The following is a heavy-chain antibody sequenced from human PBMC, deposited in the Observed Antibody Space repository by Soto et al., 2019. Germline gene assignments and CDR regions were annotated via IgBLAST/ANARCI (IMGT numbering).Heavy chain of an antibody. CDR3: APAYGGTSWPNDVFDV. V-gene: IGHV2-5*02. D-gene: IGHD6-13*01. Sequence: QITLKESGPPLVKPAQTLTLTCTFSGFSLSADGVGVGWIRQPPGKALEWLALIYWDEDQRYSPSLKTRLTITKATSKNQVVLTMTHMHPVHTATYYCAPAYGGTSWPNDVFDVCGQGTFFTVSS. J-gene: IGHJ3*01. CDR1: GFSLSADGVG. CDR2: IYWDEDQ.